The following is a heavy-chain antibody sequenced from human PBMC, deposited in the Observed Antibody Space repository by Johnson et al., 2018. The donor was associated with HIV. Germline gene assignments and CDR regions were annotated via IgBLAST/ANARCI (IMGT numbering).Heavy chain of an antibody. J-gene: IGHJ3*02. Sequence: EVQLVESGGGLVQPGGSLRLSCAASGFTFSSYDMHWVRQTTGKGLEWVSVIDTAGDTYYAGSVKGRFTISRENAKKSLYLQMGSLRAEDMAVYYCARGGGVVGNDFDIWGQGTMVTVTS. CDR2: IDTAGDT. CDR1: GFTFSSYD. V-gene: IGHV3-13*01. D-gene: IGHD1-26*01. CDR3: ARGGGVVGNDFDI.